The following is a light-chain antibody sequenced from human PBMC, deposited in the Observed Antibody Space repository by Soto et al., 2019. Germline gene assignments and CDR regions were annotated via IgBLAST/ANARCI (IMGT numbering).Light chain of an antibody. CDR2: AVS. CDR3: SSYTSSNTLNV. J-gene: IGLJ1*01. Sequence: QSALTQPASVSGSPGQSITISCTGTSSDVGGYNYVSWYQQHPGKAPKLMIYAVSNRPSGVSNRFSGSKSGNTASLTISGLQAEDEADYYCSSYTSSNTLNVFGTGTKVTVL. CDR1: SSDVGGYNY. V-gene: IGLV2-14*01.